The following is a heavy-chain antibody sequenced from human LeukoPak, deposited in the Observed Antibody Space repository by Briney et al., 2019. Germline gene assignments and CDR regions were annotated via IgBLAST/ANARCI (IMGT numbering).Heavy chain of an antibody. CDR1: GFTFSSSW. CDR2: IKEDGSEQ. Sequence: GGSLRLSCAASGFTFSSSWMTWVRPTPGKRLEWVANIKEDGSEQYYVDSVRGRFTVSRDNAKNSLYLQMNSLRVEDTAMYYCVRDLYSDYNWFDPWGQGTLVTVSS. CDR3: VRDLYSDYNWFDP. D-gene: IGHD4-11*01. J-gene: IGHJ5*02. V-gene: IGHV3-7*01.